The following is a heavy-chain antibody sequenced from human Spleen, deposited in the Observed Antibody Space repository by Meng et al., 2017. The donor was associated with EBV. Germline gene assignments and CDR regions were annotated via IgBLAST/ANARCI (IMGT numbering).Heavy chain of an antibody. CDR2: IYHSGST. Sequence: QGELQGSGPGLGKPSGTLSLTCAGSGGSISSSNWWSWVRQTPGKGLEWIGEIYHSGSTSYNPSLESRVTISVDKSKNQIFLKLRSVTAADTAVYYCAQRERWGLDPWGQGTLVTVSS. D-gene: IGHD3-16*01. V-gene: IGHV4-4*02. CDR1: GGSISSSNW. CDR3: AQRERWGLDP. J-gene: IGHJ5*02.